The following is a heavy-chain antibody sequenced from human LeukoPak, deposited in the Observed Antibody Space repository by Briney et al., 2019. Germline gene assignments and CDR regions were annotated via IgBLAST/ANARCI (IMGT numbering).Heavy chain of an antibody. CDR2: ISGSGDSA. Sequence: GGSLRLSCAASGFTFSSYAMTWVRQAPGKGLEWVSAISGSGDSAFYADSVKGRFTISRDNSKKTPYLQMNSLRAEDTAAYYCAKTRGYCSGGSCYSDYWGQGTLVTVSS. D-gene: IGHD2-15*01. J-gene: IGHJ4*02. CDR3: AKTRGYCSGGSCYSDY. V-gene: IGHV3-23*01. CDR1: GFTFSSYA.